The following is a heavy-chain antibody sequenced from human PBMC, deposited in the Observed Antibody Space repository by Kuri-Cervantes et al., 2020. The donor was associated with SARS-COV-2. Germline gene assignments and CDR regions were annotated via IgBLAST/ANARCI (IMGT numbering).Heavy chain of an antibody. J-gene: IGHJ4*02. D-gene: IGHD1-26*01. CDR3: ARAGTSGSYLGY. Sequence: GGSLRLSCAASGFTFSSYDMHWVRQATGKGLEWVSAIGTAGDTYYPGSVKGRFTISRDNAENSLYLQMNSLRAEDTAFYYCARAGTSGSYLGYWGQGTLVTVSS. CDR1: GFTFSSYD. CDR2: IGTAGDT. V-gene: IGHV3-13*04.